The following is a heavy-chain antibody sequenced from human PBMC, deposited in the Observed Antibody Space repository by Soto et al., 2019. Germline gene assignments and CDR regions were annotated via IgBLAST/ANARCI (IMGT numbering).Heavy chain of an antibody. V-gene: IGHV3-9*01. CDR1: GFTFDDYA. CDR2: INWNSGSI. D-gene: IGHD6-13*01. CDR3: VKDESINWYSGHFRH. Sequence: EVQLVESGGGLVQPGRSLRLSCAASGFTFDDYAMHWVLQVPGKGLEWVSGINWNSGSIGYGDSVKGRFAISRDNAKNSLHLQMNSLSAEDTAFYYGVKDESINWYSGHFRHWGQGTLVTVSS. J-gene: IGHJ1*01.